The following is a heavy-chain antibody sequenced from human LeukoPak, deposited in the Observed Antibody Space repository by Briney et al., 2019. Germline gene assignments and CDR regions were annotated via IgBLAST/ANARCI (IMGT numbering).Heavy chain of an antibody. D-gene: IGHD2-2*01. CDR1: GYTFTSYG. CDR3: ARIGIGYCSSTSCLSDAFDI. Sequence: ASVKVSCKASGYTFTSYGISWVRQAPGQGLEWLGWISAYNGNTNYAQKLQGRVTMTTDTSTSTAYMELRSLRSDDTAVYYCARIGIGYCSSTSCLSDAFDIWGQGTMVTVSP. CDR2: ISAYNGNT. V-gene: IGHV1-18*01. J-gene: IGHJ3*02.